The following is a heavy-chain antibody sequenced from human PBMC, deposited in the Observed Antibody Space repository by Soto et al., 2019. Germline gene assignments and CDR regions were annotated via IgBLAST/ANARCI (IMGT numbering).Heavy chain of an antibody. CDR3: ARTYGDYVVAFDI. J-gene: IGHJ3*02. CDR1: GVTFSSYA. Sequence: ASAEVSCHASGVTFSSYAISRARQATGQGLEWMGWMNPNSGNTGYAQKFQGRVTMTRNTSISTAYMELSSLRSEDTAVYYCARTYGDYVVAFDIWGQGTMVTVSS. D-gene: IGHD4-17*01. V-gene: IGHV1-8*02. CDR2: MNPNSGNT.